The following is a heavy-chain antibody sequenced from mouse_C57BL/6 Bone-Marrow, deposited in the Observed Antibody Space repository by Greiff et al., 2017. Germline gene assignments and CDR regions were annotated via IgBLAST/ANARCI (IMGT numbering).Heavy chain of an antibody. CDR2: INPNNGGT. CDR3: ARGRITTVVDWYFDV. V-gene: IGHV1-22*01. Sequence: EVQLQQSGPELVKPGASVKMSCKASGYTFTDYNMPWVKQSHGKSLEWIGYINPNNGGTSYNQKFKGKATLTVNKSSSTAYMELRSLTSEDSAVYYCARGRITTVVDWYFDVWGTGTTVTVSS. J-gene: IGHJ1*03. D-gene: IGHD1-1*01. CDR1: GYTFTDYN.